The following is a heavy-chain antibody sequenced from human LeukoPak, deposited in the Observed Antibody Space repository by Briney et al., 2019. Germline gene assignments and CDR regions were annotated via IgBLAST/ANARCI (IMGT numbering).Heavy chain of an antibody. V-gene: IGHV3-43*02. J-gene: IGHJ4*02. D-gene: IGHD6-19*01. Sequence: GGSLRPSCAAPGFIFDDYAIHWVRQAPGKGLEWVPLISGDGGSTFYADSVKGRFTISRDNSKNSLYLQMSSLRSEDTALYYCARESERSGWYDYWGQGTLVTVSS. CDR2: ISGDGGST. CDR1: GFIFDDYA. CDR3: ARESERSGWYDY.